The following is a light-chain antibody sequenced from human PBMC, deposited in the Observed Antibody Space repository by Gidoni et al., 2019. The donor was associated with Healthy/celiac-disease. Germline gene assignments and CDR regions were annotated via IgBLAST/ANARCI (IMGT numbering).Light chain of an antibody. V-gene: IGKV1-5*03. CDR2: KAS. CDR3: QQYNSYST. Sequence: DIQMTQSPSTLSASVGDRVTITCRASQSISSWLAWYQQKPGKAPKLLIYKASGLESGVPSRFSGSGSGTEFTLTISSLQPDDFATYYCQQYNSYSTFXXXTKLEIK. CDR1: QSISSW. J-gene: IGKJ2*01.